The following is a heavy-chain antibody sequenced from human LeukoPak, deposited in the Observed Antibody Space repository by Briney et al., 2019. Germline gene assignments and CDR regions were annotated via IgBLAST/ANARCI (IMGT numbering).Heavy chain of an antibody. Sequence: ASETLSLTCTVSGGSISSYYWSWIRQSAGKGLEWIGRIYTSGSTNYNPSLKSRVTISVDTSKNQFSLKLSSVTAADTAVYYCARRAGDSSGSYDAFDIWGQGTMVTVSS. CDR1: GGSISSYY. V-gene: IGHV4-4*07. CDR2: IYTSGST. J-gene: IGHJ3*02. CDR3: ARRAGDSSGSYDAFDI. D-gene: IGHD3-22*01.